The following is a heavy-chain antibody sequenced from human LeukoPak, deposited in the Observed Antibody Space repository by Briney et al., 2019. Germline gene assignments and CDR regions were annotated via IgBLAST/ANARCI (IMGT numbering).Heavy chain of an antibody. CDR3: ARQTGSGLFILP. J-gene: IGHJ4*02. V-gene: IGHV4-38-2*02. CDR2: IYPGGNT. Sequence: SETLSLTCTVSGYSISSGYYWGWIRQPPGKGLEWIGNIYPGGNTYYNPSLKSQVSTSIDTSKNQFSLRLTSVTAADTAVYYCARQTGSGLFILPGGQGTLVTVSS. CDR1: GYSISSGYY. D-gene: IGHD3/OR15-3a*01.